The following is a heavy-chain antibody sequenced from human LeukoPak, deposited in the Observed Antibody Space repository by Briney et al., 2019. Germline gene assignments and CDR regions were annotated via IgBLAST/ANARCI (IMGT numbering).Heavy chain of an antibody. J-gene: IGHJ4*02. CDR1: GGSISSYY. V-gene: IGHV4-59*01. D-gene: IGHD3-3*01. CDR2: MYYSGIT. CDR3: AALFWSGYPHYDY. Sequence: SSETLSLTCTVSGGSISSYYWSWIRQPPGKGLEWIGYMYYSGITNYNPSLKSRVTISVDTPKNQFSLKLTSVTAADTAVYYCAALFWSGYPHYDYWGQGTLVTVSS.